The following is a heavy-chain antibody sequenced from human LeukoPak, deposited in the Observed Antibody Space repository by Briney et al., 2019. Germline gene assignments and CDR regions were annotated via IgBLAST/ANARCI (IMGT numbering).Heavy chain of an antibody. D-gene: IGHD3-9*01. V-gene: IGHV3-11*05. CDR2: ISSSSSYT. CDR3: ARDRYYDILTGCPAPDY. J-gene: IGHJ4*02. CDR1: GFTFSDYY. Sequence: PGVSLTLSCAASGFTFSDYYMSWLCQAPGKGLEWVSYISSSSSYTNYADSVKGRFTISRDNAKNSLYLQMNSLRVEDTAVYYCARDRYYDILTGCPAPDYWGQGTLVTVSS.